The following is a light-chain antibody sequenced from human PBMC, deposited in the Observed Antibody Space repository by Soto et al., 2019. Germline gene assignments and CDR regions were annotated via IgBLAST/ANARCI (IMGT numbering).Light chain of an antibody. CDR2: EVS. Sequence: QSVLTQPASVSGSPGQSITISCTGTSSEVGGYNYVSWYQQYPGRAPKLMIYEVSNRPSGVSNRFSGSKSGNTASLTISGLQAEDEADYYCTSYIRSSTLDYVFGTGTKVTVL. CDR1: SSEVGGYNY. V-gene: IGLV2-14*01. CDR3: TSYIRSSTLDYV. J-gene: IGLJ1*01.